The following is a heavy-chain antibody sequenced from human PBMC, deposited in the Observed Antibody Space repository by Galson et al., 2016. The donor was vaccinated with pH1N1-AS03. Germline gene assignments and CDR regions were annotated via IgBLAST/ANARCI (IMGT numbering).Heavy chain of an antibody. J-gene: IGHJ4*02. CDR1: GFSLSTSGVG. CDR2: IYWDDDK. V-gene: IGHV2-5*02. Sequence: PALVKPTQTLTLTCTFSGFSLSTSGVGVGWIRQPPGKALEWLALIYWDDDKRYSPSLKSRLTITKDTSKNQVVLTMTNMDPVDTATYYCAQSDYGDYVDYFGYWGQGTLVTVSS. D-gene: IGHD4-17*01. CDR3: AQSDYGDYVDYFGY.